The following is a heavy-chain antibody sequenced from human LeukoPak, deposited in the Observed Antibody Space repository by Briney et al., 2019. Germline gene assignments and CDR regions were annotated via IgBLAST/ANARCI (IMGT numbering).Heavy chain of an antibody. D-gene: IGHD2-2*01. Sequence: GGSLRLSCAASGFTFSSYWMNWARQAPGKGLEWVASINHNGNVNYYVDSVKGRFTISRDNAKNSLYLQMSNLRAEDTAVYYCARFCGSTSWHSGYYYGIDVWGQGTTVTVSS. CDR3: ARFCGSTSWHSGYYYGIDV. CDR1: GFTFSSYW. J-gene: IGHJ6*02. V-gene: IGHV3-7*03. CDR2: INHNGNVN.